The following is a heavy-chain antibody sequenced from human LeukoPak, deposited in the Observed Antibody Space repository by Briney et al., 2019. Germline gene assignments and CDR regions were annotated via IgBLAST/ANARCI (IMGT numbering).Heavy chain of an antibody. Sequence: ASVKVSCKASGYTFTSYDINWVRQATGQGLEWMGWMNPNSGNTGYAQKFQGRVTMTRNTSISTAYMELSGLRSEDTAVYYCARARRADGYYFDYWGQGTLVTVSS. V-gene: IGHV1-8*01. CDR3: ARARRADGYYFDY. CDR2: MNPNSGNT. J-gene: IGHJ4*02. CDR1: GYTFTSYD.